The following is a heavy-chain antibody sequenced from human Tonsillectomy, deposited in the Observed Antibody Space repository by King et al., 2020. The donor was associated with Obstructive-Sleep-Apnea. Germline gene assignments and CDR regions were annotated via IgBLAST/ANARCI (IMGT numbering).Heavy chain of an antibody. CDR2: IYYSGST. CDR3: ARGRDIVVVPAALTFDY. V-gene: IGHV4-30-4*01. Sequence: VQLQESGPGLVKPSQTLSLTCTVSGGSISSGDYYWSWIRQPPGKGLEWIGYIYYSGSTYYNPSLKSRVTISVDTSKNQFSLKLSSVTAADTAVYYCARGRDIVVVPAALTFDYWGQGTLVTVSS. D-gene: IGHD2-2*01. J-gene: IGHJ4*02. CDR1: GGSISSGDYY.